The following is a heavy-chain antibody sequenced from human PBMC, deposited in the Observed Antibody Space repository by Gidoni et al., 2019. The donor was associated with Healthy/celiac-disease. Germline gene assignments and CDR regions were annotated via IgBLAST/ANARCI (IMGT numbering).Heavy chain of an antibody. V-gene: IGHV1-3*01. CDR3: ATGTMVRDSDALDI. CDR1: GYTFSSYA. Sequence: QVQLLQSGAEVKKPGASVTVSCKASGYTFSSYAMHWVRQAPGQRLEWMGWINAGNGNTKYSQKFQGRVTITRDTSASTAYMELSSLRSEDTAVYYCATGTMVRDSDALDIWGQGTMVTVSS. D-gene: IGHD3-10*01. CDR2: INAGNGNT. J-gene: IGHJ3*02.